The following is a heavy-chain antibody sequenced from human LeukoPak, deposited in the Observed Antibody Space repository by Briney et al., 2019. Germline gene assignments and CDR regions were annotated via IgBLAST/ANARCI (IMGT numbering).Heavy chain of an antibody. J-gene: IGHJ4*02. CDR1: GFTVSSNY. CDR2: IYSGGST. Sequence: GRSLRLSCAASGFTVSSNYMSWVRQAPGKGLEWVSVIYSGGSTYYADSVKGRFTFSRDISKNTLYLQMNSLRAEDTAVYYCARDLEYCTNGVCHTRFSSRGQGDLVAVSS. CDR3: ARDLEYCTNGVCHTRFSS. V-gene: IGHV3-53*01. D-gene: IGHD2-8*01.